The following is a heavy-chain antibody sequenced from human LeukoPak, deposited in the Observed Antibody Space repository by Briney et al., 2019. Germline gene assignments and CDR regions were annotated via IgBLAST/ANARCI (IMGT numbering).Heavy chain of an antibody. CDR3: ARAACGSRGCTNFDY. J-gene: IGHJ4*02. Sequence: PGGSLRLSCAASGFTFSGNWMHWVRQAPGKGLVWVSRLNTDDSTNYADSVKGRFTISRDNAKSTLYLQMNSLRAEDTAVYYCARAACGSRGCTNFDYWGQGTLVTVSS. CDR2: LNTDDST. CDR1: GFTFSGNW. V-gene: IGHV3-74*01. D-gene: IGHD2-15*01.